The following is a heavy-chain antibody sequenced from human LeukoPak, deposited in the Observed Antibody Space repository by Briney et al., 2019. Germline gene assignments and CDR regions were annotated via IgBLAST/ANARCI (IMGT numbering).Heavy chain of an antibody. V-gene: IGHV1-8*01. Sequence: GASVKVSCKASGYTFTSYDINWVRQATGQGLEWMGWMNPNSGNTGYAQKFQGRVTMTRNTSIRTAYTELSSLRSDDTAVYYCARSKRAASKWERVLLWFGDLDYWGQGTLVTVSS. CDR2: MNPNSGNT. CDR3: ARSKRAASKWERVLLWFGDLDY. D-gene: IGHD3-10*01. J-gene: IGHJ4*02. CDR1: GYTFTSYD.